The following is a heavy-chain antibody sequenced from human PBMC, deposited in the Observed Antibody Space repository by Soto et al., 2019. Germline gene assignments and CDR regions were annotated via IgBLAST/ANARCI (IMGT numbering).Heavy chain of an antibody. D-gene: IGHD6-6*01. CDR2: SYHSGST. Sequence: SETLSLTCTVSGASITSLYYYWGWIRQPPGKGLEWIGSSYHSGSTYYAPSLMSRVAMSVDTSKNQFSLKLNSVTAADTAVYYCASRGWGSSSFFDYWGQGTLVTVSS. J-gene: IGHJ4*02. V-gene: IGHV4-39*01. CDR1: GASITSLYYY. CDR3: ASRGWGSSSFFDY.